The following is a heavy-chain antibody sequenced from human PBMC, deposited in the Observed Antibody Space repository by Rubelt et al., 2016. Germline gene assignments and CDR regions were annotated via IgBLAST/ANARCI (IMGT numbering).Heavy chain of an antibody. CDR3: ARDVGGYGGNVFDY. V-gene: IGHV3-30*01. J-gene: IGHJ4*02. D-gene: IGHD4-23*01. Sequence: YADSVKGRFTISRDNSKNTLYLQMNSLRAEDTAVYYCARDVGGYGGNVFDYWGQGTLVTVSS.